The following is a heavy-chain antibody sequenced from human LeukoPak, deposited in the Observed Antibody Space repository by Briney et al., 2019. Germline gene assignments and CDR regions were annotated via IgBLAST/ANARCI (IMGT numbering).Heavy chain of an antibody. V-gene: IGHV3-23*01. CDR1: GFTFSSYG. J-gene: IGHJ4*02. CDR3: AKDLFPSITMVRGVLDY. CDR2: ISGSGGST. D-gene: IGHD3-10*01. Sequence: GGTLRLSCAASGFTFSSYGMSWVRQAPGKGLEWVSAISGSGGSTYYADSVKGRFTISRDNSKNTLYLQMNSLRAEDTAVYYCAKDLFPSITMVRGVLDYWGQGTLVTVSS.